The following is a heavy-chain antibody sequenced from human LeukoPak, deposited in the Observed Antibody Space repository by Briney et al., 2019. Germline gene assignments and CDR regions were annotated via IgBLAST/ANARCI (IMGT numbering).Heavy chain of an antibody. CDR3: AKSDRVDPYYFDY. CDR2: ISGSGHTST. D-gene: IGHD3-10*01. J-gene: IGHJ4*02. V-gene: IGHV3-23*01. Sequence: GGSLRLSCAASGFTFSSYAMSWVRQAPGKGLEWVSGISGSGHTSTYYADSVKGRFAISRDNSRNTLYLQMSSLRAEDTAVYYCAKSDRVDPYYFDYWGQGTLVTVSS. CDR1: GFTFSSYA.